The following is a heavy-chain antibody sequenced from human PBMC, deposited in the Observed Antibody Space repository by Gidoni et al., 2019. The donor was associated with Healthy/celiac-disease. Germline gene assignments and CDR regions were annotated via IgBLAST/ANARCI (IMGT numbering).Heavy chain of an antibody. CDR2: IYWDDDK. D-gene: IGHD3-10*01. CDR1: GFSLSTSGVV. V-gene: IGHV2-5*02. Sequence: QITLKESGPTLVKPTQTLTLTCTFSGFSLSTSGVVVGWIRQPPGKALEWLALIYWDDDKRYSPSLKSRLTITKDTSKNQVVLTMTNMDPVDTATYYCAHSRVLLWFRVFSTTHNWFDPWGQGTLVTVSS. CDR3: AHSRVLLWFRVFSTTHNWFDP. J-gene: IGHJ5*02.